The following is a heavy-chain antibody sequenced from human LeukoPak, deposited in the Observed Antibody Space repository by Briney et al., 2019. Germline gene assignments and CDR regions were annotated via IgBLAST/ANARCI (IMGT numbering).Heavy chain of an antibody. CDR3: ARDRGIVGTTGYYYMDV. CDR2: IGSTA. J-gene: IGHJ6*03. CDR1: GFTFSDYY. Sequence: PGGSLRLSCVASGFTFSDYYMSWIRQAPGKGLEGVSHIGSTAYYADSVKGRLTISRDNAKNSLYLQMNSLRAEDTAVYYCARDRGIVGTTGYYYMDVWGKGTTVTVSS. D-gene: IGHD1-26*01. V-gene: IGHV3-11*04.